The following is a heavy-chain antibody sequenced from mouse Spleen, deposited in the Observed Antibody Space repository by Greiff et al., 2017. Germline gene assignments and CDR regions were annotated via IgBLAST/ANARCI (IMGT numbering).Heavy chain of an antibody. J-gene: IGHJ4*01. CDR1: GYTFTSYT. D-gene: IGHD1-1*01. V-gene: IGHV1-4*01. CDR2: INPSSGYT. CDR3: ARGYYYGSSYDAMDY. Sequence: QVQLKQSGAELARPGASVKMSCKASGYTFTSYTMHWVKQRPGQGLEWIGYINPSSGYTKYNQKFKDKATLTADKSSSTAYMQLSSLTSEDSAVYYCARGYYYGSSYDAMDYWGQGTSVTVSS.